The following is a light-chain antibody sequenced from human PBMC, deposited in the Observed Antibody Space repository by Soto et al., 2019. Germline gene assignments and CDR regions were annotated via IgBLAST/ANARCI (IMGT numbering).Light chain of an antibody. CDR1: SSNIGTNY. J-gene: IGLJ2*01. Sequence: QSVLTQPPSASGTPGQRVTISCSGSSSNIGTNYVYWYQKLPGAAPKLLIFSNSERPSGVPDRFSGSKSDTSASLAISGLRSEDEAYYYCATWDDSLSGVVFGGGTKLTVL. CDR2: SNS. CDR3: ATWDDSLSGVV. V-gene: IGLV1-47*02.